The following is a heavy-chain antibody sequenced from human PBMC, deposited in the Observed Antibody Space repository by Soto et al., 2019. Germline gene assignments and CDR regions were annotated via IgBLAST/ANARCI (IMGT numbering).Heavy chain of an antibody. CDR2: INHSGST. CDR3: ARVVRTYYYYGMDV. V-gene: IGHV4-34*01. J-gene: IGHJ6*02. CDR1: GGSLSGYY. Sequence: PSETLSLTCTVYGGSLSGYYWSWIRQPPGKGLEWIGEINHSGSTNYNPSLKSRVTISVDTSKNQFSLKLSSVTAADTAVYYCARVVRTYYYYGMDVWGQGTTVTVSS.